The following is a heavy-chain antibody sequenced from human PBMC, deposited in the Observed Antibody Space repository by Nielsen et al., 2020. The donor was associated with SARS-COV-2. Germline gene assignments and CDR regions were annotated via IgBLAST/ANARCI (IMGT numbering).Heavy chain of an antibody. D-gene: IGHD4-17*01. CDR1: GFTFSSYG. J-gene: IGHJ3*02. V-gene: IGHV3-23*01. CDR2: ISGSGGST. CDR3: AKDLERYGDYVLRGVGDAFDI. Sequence: GESLKISCAASGFTFSSYGMHWVRQAPGKGLEWVSAISGSGGSTYYADSVKGRFTISRDNSKNTLYLQMNSLRAEDTAVYYCAKDLERYGDYVLRGVGDAFDIWGQGTMVTVSS.